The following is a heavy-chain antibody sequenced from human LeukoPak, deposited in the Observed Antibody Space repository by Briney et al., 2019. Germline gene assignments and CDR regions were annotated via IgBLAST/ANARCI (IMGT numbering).Heavy chain of an antibody. CDR2: ISAYNGNT. J-gene: IGHJ3*02. CDR1: GGTFSSYA. V-gene: IGHV1-18*01. CDR3: ARDRVWFGEYDAFDI. Sequence: GASVKVSCKASGGTFSSYAISWVRQAPGQGLEWMGWISAYNGNTNYAQKLQGRVTMTTDTSTSTAYMELRSLRSDDTAVYYCARDRVWFGEYDAFDIWGQGTMVTVSS. D-gene: IGHD3-10*01.